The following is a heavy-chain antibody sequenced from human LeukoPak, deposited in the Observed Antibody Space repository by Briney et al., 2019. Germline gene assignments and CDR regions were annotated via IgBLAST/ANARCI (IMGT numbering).Heavy chain of an antibody. CDR3: ARGDIVVVPAAIRWQNWFDP. CDR2: IYYSGST. Sequence: SETLSLTCTVSGGSISSSSYYWGWIRQPPGEGLEWIGSIYYSGSTYYNPSLKSRVTISVDTSKNQFSLKLSSVTAADTAVYYCARGDIVVVPAAIRWQNWFDPWGQGTLVTVSS. J-gene: IGHJ5*02. V-gene: IGHV4-39*07. D-gene: IGHD2-2*02. CDR1: GGSISSSSYY.